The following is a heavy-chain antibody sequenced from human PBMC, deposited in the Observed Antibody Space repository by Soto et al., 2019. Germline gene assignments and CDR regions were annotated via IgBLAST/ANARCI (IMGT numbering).Heavy chain of an antibody. V-gene: IGHV1-18*01. CDR2: ISPYNGNT. D-gene: IGHD6-13*01. CDR3: ARGGISSPEGLDY. CDR1: GYTFTSHG. J-gene: IGHJ4*02. Sequence: QVQLVQSGAEVREPGASVKVSCKASGYTFTSHGISWVRQAPGEGLEWMGWISPYNGNTNNAQKFQGRVTMTTDTPKNTAFMALRRLTSDDTGVYYCARGGISSPEGLDYWGQGTLVTVSS.